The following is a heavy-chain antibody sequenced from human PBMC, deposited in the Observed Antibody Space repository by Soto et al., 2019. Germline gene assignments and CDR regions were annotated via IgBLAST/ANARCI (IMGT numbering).Heavy chain of an antibody. D-gene: IGHD3-3*01. J-gene: IGHJ6*02. CDR2: IIPIFGTA. CDR3: ARGIRTVERPPVSGFLEWFPPYYYYGMDV. Sequence: ASVKVSCKASGGTFSSYAISWVRQAPGQGLEWMGGIIPIFGTANYAQKFQGRVTITADESTSTAYMELSSLRSEDTAVYYCARGIRTVERPPVSGFLEWFPPYYYYGMDVWGQGTTVTVSS. V-gene: IGHV1-69*13. CDR1: GGTFSSYA.